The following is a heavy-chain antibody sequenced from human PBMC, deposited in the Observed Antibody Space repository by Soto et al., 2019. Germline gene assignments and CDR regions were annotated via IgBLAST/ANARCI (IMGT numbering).Heavy chain of an antibody. V-gene: IGHV3-7*01. CDR1: GFTFSSYW. J-gene: IGHJ6*02. Sequence: EVQLVESGGVLGQPGGSLRLSCVASGFTFSSYWMSWVRQAPGKGLEWVANIKQDGSEKYYVDSVKDRFTISRDNAKNSLYLQMNSLRAEDSAVYYCARVYPGSGWPYHYYGMDVWGQGTTVTVSS. CDR2: IKQDGSEK. CDR3: ARVYPGSGWPYHYYGMDV. D-gene: IGHD6-19*01.